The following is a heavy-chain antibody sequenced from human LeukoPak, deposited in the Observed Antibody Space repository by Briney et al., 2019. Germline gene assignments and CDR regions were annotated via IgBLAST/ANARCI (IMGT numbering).Heavy chain of an antibody. CDR3: ARDAETGFDY. D-gene: IGHD3-10*01. Sequence: GGSLRLSCAASGFTFSNYWTTWVRRAPGKGMEWVANIKKDGRDQYYVHSVKGRFTISKDNAKNSVYLQMSSLRVEDTSVYYCARDAETGFDYWGQGALVTVSS. CDR2: IKKDGRDQ. V-gene: IGHV3-7*01. CDR1: GFTFSNYW. J-gene: IGHJ4*02.